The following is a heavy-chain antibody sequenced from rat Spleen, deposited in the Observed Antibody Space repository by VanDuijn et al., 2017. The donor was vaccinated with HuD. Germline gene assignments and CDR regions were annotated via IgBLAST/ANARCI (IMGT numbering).Heavy chain of an antibody. V-gene: IGHV5-17*01. Sequence: EVQLVESGGGLVQPGRSMKLSCADSGFTFSDYGMAWIRQAPKKGLEWVATIIYDGSSTYYRDSVKGRFTISRDNAKSTLYLQMDSLRSEDTATYYCARRHYGYTDYFDYWGQGVMVTVSS. D-gene: IGHD1-9*01. J-gene: IGHJ2*01. CDR1: GFTFSDYG. CDR3: ARRHYGYTDYFDY. CDR2: IIYDGSST.